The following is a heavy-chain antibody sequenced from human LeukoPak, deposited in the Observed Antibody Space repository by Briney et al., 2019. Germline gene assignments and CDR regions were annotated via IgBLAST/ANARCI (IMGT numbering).Heavy chain of an antibody. V-gene: IGHV3-9*01. CDR2: ISWNSGYI. D-gene: IGHD6-19*01. CDR3: AKVRGTYSSGFFFDY. Sequence: GGSLRLSCAASGFTFDDYAMHWVRQAPGKGLEWLSIISWNSGYIGYADSVKGRFTISRDNAKNSLYLQMDSLRAEDTAFYYCAKVRGTYSSGFFFDYWCQGTLVTVSS. J-gene: IGHJ4*02. CDR1: GFTFDDYA.